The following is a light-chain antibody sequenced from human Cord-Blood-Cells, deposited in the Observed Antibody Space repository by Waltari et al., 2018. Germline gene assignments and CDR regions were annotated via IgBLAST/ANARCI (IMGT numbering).Light chain of an antibody. Sequence: EIVLTQSPATLSLSRGERATLSCRASQSVSSYLAWYQQKPGQAPRLLIYDASNRATGIPARFSGSGAGTDFTLTISSLEPEDFAVYYCQQRSNWFTFGPGTKVDIK. CDR3: QQRSNWFT. V-gene: IGKV3-11*01. CDR2: DAS. CDR1: QSVSSY. J-gene: IGKJ3*01.